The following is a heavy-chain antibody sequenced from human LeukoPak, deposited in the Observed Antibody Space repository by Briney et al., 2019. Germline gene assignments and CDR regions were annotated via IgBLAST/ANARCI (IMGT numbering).Heavy chain of an antibody. D-gene: IGHD1-26*01. CDR1: GYTFTSYY. V-gene: IGHV1-46*01. Sequence: ASVKVSCKASGYTFTSYYMHWVRQAPGQGLEWMGIINPSGGSTSYAQKFQGRVTMTRDTSTSTVYMELSSLRSEDTAVYYCARDVNPIIVGATDDAFDIWGQGTMVTVSS. CDR2: INPSGGST. CDR3: ARDVNPIIVGATDDAFDI. J-gene: IGHJ3*02.